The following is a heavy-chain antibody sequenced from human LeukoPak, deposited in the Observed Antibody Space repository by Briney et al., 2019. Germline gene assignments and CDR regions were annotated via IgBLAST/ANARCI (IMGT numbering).Heavy chain of an antibody. D-gene: IGHD3-22*01. Sequence: ASVKVSCKASGGTFSSYAISWVRQATGQGLEWMGWMNPNSGNTGYAQKFQGRVTMTRNTSISTAYMELSSLRSEDTAVYYCARRPSYYYDSSGYYLLDPWGQGTLVTVSS. CDR1: GGTFSSYA. CDR3: ARRPSYYYDSSGYYLLDP. J-gene: IGHJ5*02. V-gene: IGHV1-8*02. CDR2: MNPNSGNT.